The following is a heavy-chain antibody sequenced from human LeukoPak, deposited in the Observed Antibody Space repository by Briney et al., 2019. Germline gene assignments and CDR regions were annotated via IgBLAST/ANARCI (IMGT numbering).Heavy chain of an antibody. CDR2: SSGSNTI. CDR1: GLTLSGFS. D-gene: IGHD3-10*01. Sequence: GGSLRLSCAASGLTLSGFSVNWVRQAPGKGLEWISYSSGSNTIYYADSVKGRFTISRDNAKNTLYLQMSSLRAEDTAVYYCVKGFREVDYWGQGTLVTVSS. J-gene: IGHJ4*02. V-gene: IGHV3-48*01. CDR3: VKGFREVDY.